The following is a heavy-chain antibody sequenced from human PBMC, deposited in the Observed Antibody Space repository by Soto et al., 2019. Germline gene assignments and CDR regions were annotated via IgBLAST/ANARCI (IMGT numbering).Heavy chain of an antibody. CDR2: IDPSDSYS. V-gene: IGHV5-10-1*01. CDR1: GYNFTTFW. J-gene: IGHJ6*02. Sequence: PGESLKISCKTSGYNFTTFWISWMRQVPGKGLEWMGRIDPSDSYSNYSPSFQGHIPISADKSIYTAYLPFSNLKASDTAVYYCARHFPLPTALQFYYYYYYGVDVWGHGTAVTVSS. D-gene: IGHD4-4*01. CDR3: ARHFPLPTALQFYYYYYYGVDV.